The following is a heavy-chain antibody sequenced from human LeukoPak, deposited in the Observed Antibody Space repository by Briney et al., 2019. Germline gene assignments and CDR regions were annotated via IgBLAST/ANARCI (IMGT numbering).Heavy chain of an antibody. D-gene: IGHD1-1*01. J-gene: IGHJ4*02. CDR1: GFTFISYS. Sequence: GGSLRLSCGASGFTFISYSMNWVRQAPGRGLEGVAVILYDGSNKYYAGSVMGRFTISRDNSKNTLYLQMNSRIAEATAVYYCAKHQDNGDPSYFDYWGQGTLVTASS. V-gene: IGHV3-30-3*02. CDR2: ILYDGSNK. CDR3: AKHQDNGDPSYFDY.